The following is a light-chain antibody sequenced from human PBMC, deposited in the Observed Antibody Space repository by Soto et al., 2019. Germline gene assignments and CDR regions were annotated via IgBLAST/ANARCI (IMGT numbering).Light chain of an antibody. CDR2: AAS. CDR1: QGISSY. CDR3: QQYYSYPLT. J-gene: IGKJ5*01. V-gene: IGKV1-8*01. Sequence: AIRMTQSPSSFSASTGDRVTITFRASQGISSYLAWYQQKPGKAPKLQIYAASTLQSGVPSRVSGRGSGTDFTLTISCLKSEDFATYYGQQYYSYPLTVGQGTRLEIK.